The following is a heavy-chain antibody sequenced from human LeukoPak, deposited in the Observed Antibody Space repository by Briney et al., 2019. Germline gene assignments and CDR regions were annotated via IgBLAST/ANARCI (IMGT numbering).Heavy chain of an antibody. CDR1: GGSISSGGYY. Sequence: SETLSLTCTVSGGSISSGGYYWSWIRQHPGKGLEWIGYIYYSGSTYYNPSLKSRVTISVDTSKNQFSLKLSSVTAADTAVYYCAIGEYYYGSGSYSHWGQGTLVTVSS. CDR3: AIGEYYYGSGSYSH. D-gene: IGHD3-10*01. V-gene: IGHV4-31*03. J-gene: IGHJ4*02. CDR2: IYYSGST.